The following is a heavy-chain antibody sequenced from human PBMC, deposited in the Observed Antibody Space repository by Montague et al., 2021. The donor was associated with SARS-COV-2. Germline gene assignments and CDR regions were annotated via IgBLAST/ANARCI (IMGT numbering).Heavy chain of an antibody. CDR3: AKDIGGSGGWPIFDF. CDR2: IRSRGDST. V-gene: IGHV3-23*01. D-gene: IGHD6-25*01. J-gene: IGHJ4*02. Sequence: SMILSCAASGFTFSNYAMNWVRQAPVKGLEWVSLIRSRGDSTYYXDSVKGRFTISRDNSRNTLYLHMNSLRADDTAIYYCAKDIGGSGGWPIFDFWGQGTLVTVSS. CDR1: GFTFSNYA.